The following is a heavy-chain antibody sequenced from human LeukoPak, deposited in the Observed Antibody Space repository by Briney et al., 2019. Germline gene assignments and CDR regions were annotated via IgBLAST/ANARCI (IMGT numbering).Heavy chain of an antibody. CDR1: GFTSSSSS. D-gene: IGHD2-2*01. CDR3: SKVNVVVPAAPMDV. J-gene: IGHJ6*02. V-gene: IGHV3-21*04. Sequence: RGGSLRLSCAASGFTSSSSSMNWVRQAPGKGREWGSSISSSSSYIYYADSVKGRFTISRHNSKNTLYLQMNSLRAEDTAVYYCSKVNVVVPAAPMDVWGQGTTVTVSS. CDR2: ISSSSSYI.